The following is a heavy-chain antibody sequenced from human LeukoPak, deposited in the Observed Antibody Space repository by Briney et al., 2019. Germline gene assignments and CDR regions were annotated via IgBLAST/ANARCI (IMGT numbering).Heavy chain of an antibody. J-gene: IGHJ4*02. CDR2: FYYSGSA. CDR1: GASISGYF. Sequence: PSETLSLTCTVSGASISGYFWSWIRQPPGKGLEWIGYFYYSGSANYNSSLRSRVSISVDTSKKQLSLKLSSVTAADTALYYCARLIMTGDRTSYCFDYWGQGTLITVTS. D-gene: IGHD3-16*01. V-gene: IGHV4-59*08. CDR3: ARLIMTGDRTSYCFDY.